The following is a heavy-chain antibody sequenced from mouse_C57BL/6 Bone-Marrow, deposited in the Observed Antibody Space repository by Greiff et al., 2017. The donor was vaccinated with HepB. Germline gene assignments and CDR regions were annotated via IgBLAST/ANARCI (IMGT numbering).Heavy chain of an antibody. CDR2: ISDGGSYT. V-gene: IGHV5-4*03. Sequence: EVKLVESGGGLVKPGGSLKLSCAASGFTFSSYAMSWVRQTPEKRLEWVATISDGGSYTYYPDNVKGRFTISRDNAKNNLYLQMSHLKSEDTAMYYCARYERLRQLRLHYAMDYWGQGTSVTVSS. CDR3: ARYERLRQLRLHYAMDY. J-gene: IGHJ4*01. CDR1: GFTFSSYA. D-gene: IGHD3-2*02.